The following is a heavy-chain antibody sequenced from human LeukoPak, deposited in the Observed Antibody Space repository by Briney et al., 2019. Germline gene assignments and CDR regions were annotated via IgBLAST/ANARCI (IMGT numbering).Heavy chain of an antibody. CDR3: ARGIVGALDAFDI. J-gene: IGHJ3*02. V-gene: IGHV1-2*02. CDR2: INPNSGAT. Sequence: ASVKVTCKASGYTFTGYYMHWVRQAPGQGLEWMGWINPNSGATKYAQKFQGRVTMTRDTSISTAYMEVSSLRSDDTAVYYCARGIVGALDAFDIWGQGTMVTVSS. D-gene: IGHD1-26*01. CDR1: GYTFTGYY.